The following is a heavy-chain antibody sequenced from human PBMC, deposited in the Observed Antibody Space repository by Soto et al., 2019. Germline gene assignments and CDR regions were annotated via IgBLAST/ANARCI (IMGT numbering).Heavy chain of an antibody. D-gene: IGHD3-16*01. V-gene: IGHV3-9*01. CDR1: GFTFDDYA. J-gene: IGHJ3*02. Sequence: EVQLVESGGGLVQPGRSLRLSCAASGFTFDDYAMHWVRQAPGQGLEWVSGINWNSATIGYADSVKGRLTISRDNAKNSLYWQMNSLRAEDTALYYGAKDITPGLGVGVVRAFDIWVQGTMVTVSS. CDR2: INWNSATI. CDR3: AKDITPGLGVGVVRAFDI.